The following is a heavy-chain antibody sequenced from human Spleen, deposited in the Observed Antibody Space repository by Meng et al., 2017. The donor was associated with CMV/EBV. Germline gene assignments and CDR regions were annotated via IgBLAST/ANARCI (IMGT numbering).Heavy chain of an antibody. CDR3: AKDPYYYDSSGYYYEGYFDY. Sequence: GESLKISCAASGFTFSSYWMSWVRQAPGKGLEWVANINQDGTEKYYADSMKGRFTISRDNSKNTLYLQMNSLRAEDTAVYYCAKDPYYYDSSGYYYEGYFDYWGQGTLVTVSS. CDR2: INQDGTEK. J-gene: IGHJ4*02. V-gene: IGHV3-7*03. CDR1: GFTFSSYW. D-gene: IGHD3-22*01.